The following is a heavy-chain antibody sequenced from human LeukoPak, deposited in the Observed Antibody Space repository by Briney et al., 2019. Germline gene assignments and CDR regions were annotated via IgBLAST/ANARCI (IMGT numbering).Heavy chain of an antibody. Sequence: ASVKVSCKASGFTFTSSAMQWVRQARGQRLEWIGWIVVGSGNTNYAQKFQERVTITRDMSTSTAYMELSSLRFEDTAVYYCAASYRKNDFDYWGQGTLVTVSS. CDR1: GFTFTSSA. CDR3: AASYRKNDFDY. CDR2: IVVGSGNT. V-gene: IGHV1-58*02. D-gene: IGHD1-1*01. J-gene: IGHJ4*02.